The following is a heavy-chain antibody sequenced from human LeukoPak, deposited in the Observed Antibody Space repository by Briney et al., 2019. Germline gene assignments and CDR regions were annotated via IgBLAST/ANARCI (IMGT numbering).Heavy chain of an antibody. CDR1: GYSFTVYY. D-gene: IGHD6-13*01. CDR3: ARDPIAAACLPGDY. J-gene: IGHJ4*03. V-gene: IGHV1-2*06. CDR2: INPDSGST. Sequence: GASETLSCKAPGYSFTVYYMHWVRQATGQGLEWMGRINPDSGSTNYNRSFKRRVTITRDTYISTAYMELSRMTYDDTAVYYCARDPIAAACLPGDYWGQGTMVTVSS.